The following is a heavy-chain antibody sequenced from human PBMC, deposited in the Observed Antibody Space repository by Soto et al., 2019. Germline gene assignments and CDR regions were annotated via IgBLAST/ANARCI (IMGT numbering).Heavy chain of an antibody. Sequence: PGGSLRLSCAASGFTFSSYAMSWVRQAPGKGLEWVSAISGSGGSTYYADSVKGRFTISRDNSKNTLYLQMNSLRAEDTAVYYCATLLMVQGGEIDYWGQGTLVTVSS. D-gene: IGHD3-10*01. V-gene: IGHV3-23*01. CDR1: GFTFSSYA. CDR2: ISGSGGST. J-gene: IGHJ4*02. CDR3: ATLLMVQGGEIDY.